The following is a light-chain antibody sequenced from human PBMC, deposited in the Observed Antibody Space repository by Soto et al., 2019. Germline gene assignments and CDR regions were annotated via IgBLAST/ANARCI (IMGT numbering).Light chain of an antibody. V-gene: IGKV3-15*01. CDR3: QQDNNWLIT. Sequence: ELVMTQSAATLSVSPWERATLSCMASQSVSSNLAWYQQKPGQAPRLLIYGASTRATGIPARFSGSGSGTEFTLTISSLQSEDFAVYYCQQDNNWLITFGQGTRLEIK. J-gene: IGKJ5*01. CDR1: QSVSSN. CDR2: GAS.